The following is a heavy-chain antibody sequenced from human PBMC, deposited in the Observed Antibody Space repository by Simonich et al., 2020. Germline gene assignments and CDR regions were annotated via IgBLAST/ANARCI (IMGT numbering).Heavy chain of an antibody. D-gene: IGHD5-18*01. CDR1: GYTFTGYY. CDR3: ARVSGGTAMVTSTFDI. J-gene: IGHJ3*02. CDR2: INPNRGEQ. Sequence: QVQLVQSGAEVKKPGASVKVSCKASGYTFTGYYMHWVRQAPGQGLEGMGWINPNRGEQNDEQNLQGRVTMTRDTSISTAYMELSRLRSDDTAVYYCARVSGGTAMVTSTFDIWGQGTMVTVSS. V-gene: IGHV1-2*02.